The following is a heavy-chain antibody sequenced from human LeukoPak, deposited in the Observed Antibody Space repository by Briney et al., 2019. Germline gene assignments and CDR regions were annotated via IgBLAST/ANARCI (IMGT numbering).Heavy chain of an antibody. Sequence: SETLFLTCTVSGGSISSYYWSWIRQPPGKGLEWIGYIYYSGSTNYNPSLKSRVTISVDTSKNQFSLKLTSVTTADTAVYFCARVRDRQQVNAMDVWGQGTTVTVSS. CDR2: IYYSGST. CDR3: ARVRDRQQVNAMDV. V-gene: IGHV4-59*01. D-gene: IGHD6-13*01. CDR1: GGSISSYY. J-gene: IGHJ6*02.